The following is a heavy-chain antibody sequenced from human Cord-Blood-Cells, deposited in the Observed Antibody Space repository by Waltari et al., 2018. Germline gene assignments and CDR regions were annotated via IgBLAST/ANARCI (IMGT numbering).Heavy chain of an antibody. D-gene: IGHD3-10*01. CDR2: IIPICGTA. J-gene: IGHJ4*02. CDR3: ARPRPTYGSGSYYNFDY. V-gene: IGHV1-69*01. CDR1: EGTFSSYD. Sequence: QVQLVQAGAEVKKPGSSVKVSCKASEGTFSSYDITLVRQAPGQGLEWQGVIIPICGTANNAQKFQGIVTITADESTSTAYMELSSLRSEDTAVYYCARPRPTYGSGSYYNFDYWGQGTLVTVSS.